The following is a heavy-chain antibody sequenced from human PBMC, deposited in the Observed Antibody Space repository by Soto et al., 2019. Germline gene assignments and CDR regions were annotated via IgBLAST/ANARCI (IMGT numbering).Heavy chain of an antibody. V-gene: IGHV3-7*01. CDR2: IKQDGSEK. J-gene: IGHJ4*02. D-gene: IGHD3-22*01. CDR3: ARVALAYYYDSSGYHDY. CDR1: GFTFSSYW. Sequence: AASLRLSCAASGFTFSSYWMSWVRQAPGKGLEWVANIKQDGSEKYYVDSVKGRFTIPRDNAKNSLYLQMNSLRAEDTAVYYCARVALAYYYDSSGYHDYWGQGTLVTVSS.